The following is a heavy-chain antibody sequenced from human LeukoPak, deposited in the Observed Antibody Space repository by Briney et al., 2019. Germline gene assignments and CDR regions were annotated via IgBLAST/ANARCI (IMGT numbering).Heavy chain of an antibody. D-gene: IGHD6-13*01. CDR2: FDPEDGET. CDR1: GYTLTELS. V-gene: IGHV1-24*01. Sequence: ASVKVSCKASGYTLTELSTHWVRQAPGKGLEWMGGFDPEDGETIYAQKFQGRVTITEDTSTDTAYMELSSLRSEDTAVYYCATARRAAAVWFDPGGQRTPVTVS. J-gene: IGHJ5*01. CDR3: ATARRAAAVWFDP.